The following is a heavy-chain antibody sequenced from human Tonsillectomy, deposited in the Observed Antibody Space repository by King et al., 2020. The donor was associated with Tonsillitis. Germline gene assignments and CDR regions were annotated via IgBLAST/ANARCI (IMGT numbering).Heavy chain of an antibody. V-gene: IGHV4-59*08. Sequence: VQLQESGPGLVKPSETLSLTCTVSGGSISSYYWNWIRQPPGKGLEWIGYIYYSGSTNYNPSLKSRVTISVDTSKNQFSLKLSSVTAADTAVYYCARSVCGAVYISGQGTIVTVSS. D-gene: IGHD2-21*01. CDR1: GGSISSYY. CDR3: ARSVCGAVYI. CDR2: IYYSGST. J-gene: IGHJ3*02.